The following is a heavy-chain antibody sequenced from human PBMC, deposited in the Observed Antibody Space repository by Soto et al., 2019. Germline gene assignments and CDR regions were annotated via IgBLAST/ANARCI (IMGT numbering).Heavy chain of an antibody. V-gene: IGHV1-18*01. CDR1: GYTFTSYG. CDR3: ARAGWTGATTGPFDY. Sequence: QVQLVQSGAEVKKPGASVKVSCKASGYTFTSYGISWVRQAPGQGLEWMGWISAYNGNTNYAQKLQGRFTMTTDTSTSTAYRELRSLRFDDTAVYDCARAGWTGATTGPFDYWGQGTLVTVSS. D-gene: IGHD1-26*01. J-gene: IGHJ4*02. CDR2: ISAYNGNT.